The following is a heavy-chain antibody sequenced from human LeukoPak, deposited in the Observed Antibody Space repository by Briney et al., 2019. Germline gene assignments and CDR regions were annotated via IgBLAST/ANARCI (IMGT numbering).Heavy chain of an antibody. CDR1: GFTFSSYG. J-gene: IGHJ4*02. V-gene: IGHV3-7*01. CDR3: ARGQWLVDY. Sequence: PGRSLRLSCAASGFTFSSYGMHWVRQAPGKGLEWVANIKQDGSEKYYVDSVKGRFTISRDNAKNSLYLQMNSLRAEDTAVYYCARGQWLVDYWGQGTLVTVSS. D-gene: IGHD6-19*01. CDR2: IKQDGSEK.